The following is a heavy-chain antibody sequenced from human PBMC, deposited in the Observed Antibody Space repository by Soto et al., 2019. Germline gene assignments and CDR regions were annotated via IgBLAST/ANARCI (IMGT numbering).Heavy chain of an antibody. D-gene: IGHD3-22*01. V-gene: IGHV1-18*01. CDR2: ISAYNGNT. Sequence: ASVKVSCKASGYTFTSYGISWVRQAPGQGLEWMGWISAYNGNTNYAQKLQGRVTMTTDTSTSTAYMELRSLRSDDTAVYYCARERLGDYYDSSGYWNWFDPWGQGTLVTVSS. CDR1: GYTFTSYG. J-gene: IGHJ5*02. CDR3: ARERLGDYYDSSGYWNWFDP.